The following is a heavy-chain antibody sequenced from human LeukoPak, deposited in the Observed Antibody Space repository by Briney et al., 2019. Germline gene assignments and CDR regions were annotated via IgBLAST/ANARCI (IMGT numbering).Heavy chain of an antibody. J-gene: IGHJ4*02. CDR2: ISSSGSTI. D-gene: IGHD3-10*01. V-gene: IGHV3-48*03. CDR3: ARAAPPGLWFGELSLVT. CDR1: GFTFSSYE. Sequence: PGGSLRLSCAASGFTFSSYEMNWVRQAPGKGLEWVSYISSSGSTIYYADSVKRRFTISRDNAKNSLSLQMNSLRAEDTAVYYCARAAPPGLWFGELSLVTWGQGTLVTVSS.